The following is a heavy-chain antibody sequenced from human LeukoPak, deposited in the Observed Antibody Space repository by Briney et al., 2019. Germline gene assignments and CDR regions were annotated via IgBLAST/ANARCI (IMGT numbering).Heavy chain of an antibody. J-gene: IGHJ4*02. CDR2: ISSSSSYI. D-gene: IGHD6-13*01. CDR3: AREGEQQLVSD. CDR1: GFTFNTYN. V-gene: IGHV3-21*01. Sequence: PGESLRLSCVASGFTFNTYNMNWVRQAPGKGLEWVSSISSSSSYIYYADSVKGRFTISRDNAKNSLYLQMNSLRAEDTAVYYCAREGEQQLVSDWGQGTLVTVSS.